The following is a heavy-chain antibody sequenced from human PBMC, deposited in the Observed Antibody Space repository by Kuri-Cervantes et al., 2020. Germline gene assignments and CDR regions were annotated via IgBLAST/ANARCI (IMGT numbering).Heavy chain of an antibody. CDR2: IYHSGST. V-gene: IGHV4-30-2*01. D-gene: IGHD6-19*01. CDR1: GGSISSGGYS. Sequence: SETLSLTCAVSGGSISSGGYSWSWIRQPPGKGLEWIGYIYHSGSTYYNPSLKSRVTISVDRSKNQFSLKLSSVTAADTAVYYCARGIAVAGLFSLNWGQGTLVTVSS. J-gene: IGHJ4*02. CDR3: ARGIAVAGLFSLN.